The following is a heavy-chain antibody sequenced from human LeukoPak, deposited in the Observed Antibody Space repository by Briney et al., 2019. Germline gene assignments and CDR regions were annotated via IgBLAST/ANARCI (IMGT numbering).Heavy chain of an antibody. CDR3: AKANRFDY. J-gene: IGHJ4*02. CDR1: GFIFSSYA. Sequence: GGSLRLSCAASGFIFSSYAMSWVRQAPGKGLEWVSVISGSGGSTYYADSVKGRFTISRDNSKNTLFLQMDSLRAEDTAVYYCAKANRFDYWGQGTLVTVSS. V-gene: IGHV3-23*01. CDR2: ISGSGGST.